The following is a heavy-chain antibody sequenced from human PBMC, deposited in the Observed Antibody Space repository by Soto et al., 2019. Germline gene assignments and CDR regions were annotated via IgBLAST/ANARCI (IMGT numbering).Heavy chain of an antibody. CDR3: ARQYCSSGSCYYYYGMDV. CDR2: IDPSDSYT. D-gene: IGHD2-15*01. J-gene: IGHJ6*02. CDR1: GYSFTSYW. Sequence: PGESLKISCKGSGYSFTSYWISWVRQMPGKGLEWMGRIDPSDSYTNYSPSFQGHVTISADKSISTAYLQWSSLKASDTAMYYCARQYCSSGSCYYYYGMDVWGQGTTVTVSS. V-gene: IGHV5-10-1*01.